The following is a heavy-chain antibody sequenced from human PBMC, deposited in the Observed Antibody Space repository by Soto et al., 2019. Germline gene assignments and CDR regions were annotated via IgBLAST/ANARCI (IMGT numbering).Heavy chain of an antibody. CDR3: ARVYCSDGSCYSIDY. Sequence: ASVKVSCKASGYTFTSYAMHWVRQAPGQRLEWMGWINAGNGSTKYSQKFQGRVTITRDTSTSTVYMELSSLRSEDTAVYYCARVYCSDGSCYSIDYWGQGTLVTAPQ. CDR1: GYTFTSYA. CDR2: INAGNGST. V-gene: IGHV1-3*01. J-gene: IGHJ4*02. D-gene: IGHD2-15*01.